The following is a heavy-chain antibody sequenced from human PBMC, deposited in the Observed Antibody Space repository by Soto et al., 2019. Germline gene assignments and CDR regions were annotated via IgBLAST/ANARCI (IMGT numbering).Heavy chain of an antibody. V-gene: IGHV3-66*01. CDR2: IYSGGST. J-gene: IGHJ4*02. CDR3: AAYSHMGY. Sequence: EEQLVESGGDLVQPGGSLRLSCAASGFTVSNNYMSWVRQAPGKGLEWVSLIYSGGSTYYADSVKGSFTISRDSSKNTLYLQMTSLRAEDTAMYYCAAYSHMGYWGQGTMVTVSS. CDR1: GFTVSNNY. D-gene: IGHD3-16*01.